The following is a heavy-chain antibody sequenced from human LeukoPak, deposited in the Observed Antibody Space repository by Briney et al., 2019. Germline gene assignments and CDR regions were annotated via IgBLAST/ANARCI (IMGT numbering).Heavy chain of an antibody. CDR1: GFTFSSYS. J-gene: IGHJ4*02. CDR2: ISSGSGTI. D-gene: IGHD6-13*01. CDR3: ARVSIAAAGRGSFDY. V-gene: IGHV3-48*01. Sequence: GGSLRLSCAASGFTFSSYSMNWVRQAPGKGLEWVSYISSGSGTIYYADSVKGRFTISRDNAKNSLYLQMNSLRAEGTAVYYCARVSIAAAGRGSFDYWGQGTLVTVSS.